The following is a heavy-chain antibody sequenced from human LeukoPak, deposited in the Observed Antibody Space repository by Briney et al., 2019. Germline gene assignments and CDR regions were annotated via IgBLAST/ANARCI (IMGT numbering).Heavy chain of an antibody. V-gene: IGHV4-34*01. Sequence: KPSETLSLTCAVYGGSFSGYYWSWIRQPPGKGLEWIGEINHSGSTNYNPSLKSRVTISVDTSKNQFSLKLSSVTAADTAVYYCARAEPYYYYYMDVWGKGTTVTVSS. CDR1: GGSFSGYY. CDR2: INHSGST. J-gene: IGHJ6*03. CDR3: ARAEPYYYYYMDV.